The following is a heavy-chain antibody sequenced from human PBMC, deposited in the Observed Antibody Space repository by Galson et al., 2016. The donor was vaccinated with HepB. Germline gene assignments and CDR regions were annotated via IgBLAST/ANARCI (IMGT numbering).Heavy chain of an antibody. J-gene: IGHJ4*02. CDR2: IYYSGRT. CDR3: ARVRIASSIDF. D-gene: IGHD6-13*01. Sequence: SETLSLTCTVSGGSISSSSYYWGWVRQPPGKGLEWIGTIYYSGRTYYNPSLKSRVTISMGTSKNQFSLNLSSVTAADTAVYYCARVRIASSIDFWGQGILVTGSS. V-gene: IGHV4-39*07. CDR1: GGSISSSSYY.